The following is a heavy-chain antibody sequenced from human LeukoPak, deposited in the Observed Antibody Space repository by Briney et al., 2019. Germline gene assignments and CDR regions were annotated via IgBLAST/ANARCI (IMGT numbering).Heavy chain of an antibody. J-gene: IGHJ3*02. D-gene: IGHD2-21*02. CDR2: IYNGGST. CDR1: GYSISSGYY. V-gene: IGHV4-38-2*02. CDR3: ARGAVVVTAILAFDI. Sequence: SETLSLTCTVSGYSISSGYYWGWIRQSPGKGLEWIGSIYNGGSTYYNPSLKSRITISVDTSKNQFSLRLRSVTAADTAVYYCARGAVVVTAILAFDIWGQGTMVTVSS.